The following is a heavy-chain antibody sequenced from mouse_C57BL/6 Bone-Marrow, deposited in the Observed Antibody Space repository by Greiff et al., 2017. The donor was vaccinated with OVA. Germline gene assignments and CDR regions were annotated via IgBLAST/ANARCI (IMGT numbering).Heavy chain of an antibody. V-gene: IGHV1-81*01. Sequence: VQLQESGAELARPGASVKLSCKASGYTFTSYGISWVKQRTGQGLEWIGEIYPRSGNTYYNEKFKGKATLTADKSSSTAYMELRSLTSEDSAVYFCARMGRSCYYSNWAAMDYWGQGTSVTVSS. D-gene: IGHD2-5*01. CDR3: ARMGRSCYYSNWAAMDY. CDR2: IYPRSGNT. J-gene: IGHJ4*01. CDR1: GYTFTSYG.